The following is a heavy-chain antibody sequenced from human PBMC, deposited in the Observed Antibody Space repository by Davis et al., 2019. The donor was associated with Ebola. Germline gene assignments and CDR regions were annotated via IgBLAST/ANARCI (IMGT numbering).Heavy chain of an antibody. D-gene: IGHD3-16*01. CDR3: ARQKIAIHATGGFSD. CDR2: ISGRTNEV. CDR1: GFPFDSYT. Sequence: PGGSLRLSCAASGFPFDSYTMNWVRQAPGKGLEWVSSISGRTNEVSYSNSVKGRFVISRDNANNSLYLEMNSLRGEDSAVYYCARQKIAIHATGGFSDWGQGTLVTVSS. J-gene: IGHJ1*01. V-gene: IGHV3-21*06.